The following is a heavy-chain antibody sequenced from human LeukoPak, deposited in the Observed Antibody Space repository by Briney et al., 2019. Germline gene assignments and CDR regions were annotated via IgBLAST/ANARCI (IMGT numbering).Heavy chain of an antibody. Sequence: ASVKVSCKASGYTFTSYGIGWVRQAPGQGLEWMGWISAYNGNTNYAQKLQGRVTMTTDTSTSTACMELRSLRSDDTAVYYCARGSGFYGSYYFDYWGQGTLVTVSS. CDR1: GYTFTSYG. V-gene: IGHV1-18*01. CDR2: ISAYNGNT. J-gene: IGHJ4*02. CDR3: ARGSGFYGSYYFDY. D-gene: IGHD2/OR15-2a*01.